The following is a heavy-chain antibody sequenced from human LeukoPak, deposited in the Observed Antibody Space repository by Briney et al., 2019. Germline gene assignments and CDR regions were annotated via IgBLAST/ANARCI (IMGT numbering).Heavy chain of an antibody. V-gene: IGHV3-23*01. CDR3: AKLSYYDILTGRDAFDI. CDR2: ISGSGGST. J-gene: IGHJ3*02. CDR1: GFTFSSYA. Sequence: PGGSLRLSCAASGFTFSSYAMSWVRQAPGKGLEWVSAISGSGGSTYYVDSVKGRFTISRTNSKNTLYLQMNSLRADDTAVYYCAKLSYYDILTGRDAFDIWGQGTMVTVSS. D-gene: IGHD3-9*01.